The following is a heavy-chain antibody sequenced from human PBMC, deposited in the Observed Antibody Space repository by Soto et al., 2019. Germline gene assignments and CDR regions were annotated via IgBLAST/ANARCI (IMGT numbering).Heavy chain of an antibody. CDR3: ARERTLDAFDI. J-gene: IGHJ3*02. V-gene: IGHV3-66*01. CDR1: GFTVSTNY. Sequence: PVGSRRLSCAASGFTVSTNYMSWVRQAPGKGLEWGSVIYSGGSTYYADSVKGRFTISRDNSKNTLYLQMNSLSAEDPAVYYCARERTLDAFDIWGQGTMVTVSS. CDR2: IYSGGST.